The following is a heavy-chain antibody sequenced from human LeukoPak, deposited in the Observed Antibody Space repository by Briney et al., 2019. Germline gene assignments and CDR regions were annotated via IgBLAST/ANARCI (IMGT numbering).Heavy chain of an antibody. Sequence: GGSLRLSCAASGLTFSSYWMSWVRQARGGGLEWVANIKQDGSEKYYVDSVKGRFTISRDNAKNSLYLQMNSLRAEDTAVYYCARYSLGLEGGYYMDVWGKGTTVTISS. D-gene: IGHD3-16*01. CDR2: IKQDGSEK. CDR1: GLTFSSYW. J-gene: IGHJ6*03. V-gene: IGHV3-7*01. CDR3: ARYSLGLEGGYYMDV.